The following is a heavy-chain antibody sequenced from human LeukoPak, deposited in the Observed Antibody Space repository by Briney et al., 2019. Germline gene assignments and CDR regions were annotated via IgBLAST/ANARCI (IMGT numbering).Heavy chain of an antibody. CDR2: ISSSSSYI. V-gene: IGHV3-21*01. CDR1: GFTFSSYS. J-gene: IGHJ3*02. CDR3: ARDVALVKGIAAAGSAFDI. D-gene: IGHD6-13*01. Sequence: PGGSLRLSCAASGFTFSSYSMNWVRQAPGKGLEWVSSISSSSSYIYYADSVKGRFTISRDNAKNSLYLQMNSLRAEDTAVYYCARDVALVKGIAAAGSAFDIWGQGTMVPVSS.